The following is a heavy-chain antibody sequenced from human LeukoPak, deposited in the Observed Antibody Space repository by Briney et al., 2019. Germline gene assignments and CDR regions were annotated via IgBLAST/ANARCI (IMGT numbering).Heavy chain of an antibody. D-gene: IGHD3-10*01. CDR3: ATDPPLWFGELGPFDY. CDR1: GYTLTELS. J-gene: IGHJ4*02. V-gene: IGHV1-24*01. CDR2: FDPEDGET. Sequence: ASVKVSCKVSGYTLTELSMHWVRQAPGKGLEWMGGFDPEDGETIYAQKFQGRVTMTEDTSTDTAYMELSSLRSEDTAVYYCATDPPLWFGELGPFDYWGQGTLVTVSS.